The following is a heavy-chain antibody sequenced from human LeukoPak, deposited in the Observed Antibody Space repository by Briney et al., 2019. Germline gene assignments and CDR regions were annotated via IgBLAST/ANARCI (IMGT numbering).Heavy chain of an antibody. CDR3: ARGPDQLVRPHFDY. CDR1: GFTFSTYS. Sequence: GGSLRLSCAASGFTFSTYSMNWVRQAPGKGLEWLSYIRGSSNTVYYADSVKGRFTISRDNAKNSLYLQMNSLRAEDTAVYYCARGPDQLVRPHFDYWGQGPLATVSS. CDR2: IRGSSNTV. V-gene: IGHV3-48*04. J-gene: IGHJ4*02. D-gene: IGHD6-13*01.